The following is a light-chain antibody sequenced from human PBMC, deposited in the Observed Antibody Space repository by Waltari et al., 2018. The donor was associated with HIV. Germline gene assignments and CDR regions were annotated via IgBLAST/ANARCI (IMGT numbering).Light chain of an antibody. J-gene: IGKJ1*01. V-gene: IGKV3-15*01. CDR2: GSS. Sequence: IVMTQSQATLSVSPGDRATLSCRASQNVLTNLAWYQQKPGQSPRLLIHGSSTRATGIPARFSGSGSGTEFTLTISSLQSEDFAVYYCQQYNNWPLAFGQGTKVEI. CDR3: QQYNNWPLA. CDR1: QNVLTN.